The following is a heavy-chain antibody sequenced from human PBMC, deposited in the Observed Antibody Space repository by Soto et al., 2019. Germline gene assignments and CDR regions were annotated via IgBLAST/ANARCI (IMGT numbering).Heavy chain of an antibody. CDR3: ARSQGVVPIHDLHT. V-gene: IGHV4-4*02. Sequence: SETLSLTCGVSGGSINSINWWSWVRQTPGKGLEWIGEIYHNGRSNYNPSLKSRVTLSIDKSKKQFFLNLTTVTSGDTAVYYCARSQGVVPIHDLHTGGQGTLLTVSS. J-gene: IGHJ4*02. CDR1: GGSINSINW. CDR2: IYHNGRS. D-gene: IGHD3-16*01.